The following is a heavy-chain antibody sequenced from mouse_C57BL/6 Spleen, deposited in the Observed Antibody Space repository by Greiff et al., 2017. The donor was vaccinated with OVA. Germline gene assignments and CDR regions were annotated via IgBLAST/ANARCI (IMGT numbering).Heavy chain of an antibody. Sequence: VQLQQSGAELVRPGTSVKVSCKASGYAFTNYLIEWVKQRPGQGLEWIGVINPGSGGTNYNEKFKGKATLTADKSSSTAYMQLSSLTSEYSAVYFCAREKIYYGNYYFDYWGQGTTLTVSS. J-gene: IGHJ2*01. V-gene: IGHV1-54*01. CDR3: AREKIYYGNYYFDY. D-gene: IGHD2-1*01. CDR2: INPGSGGT. CDR1: GYAFTNYL.